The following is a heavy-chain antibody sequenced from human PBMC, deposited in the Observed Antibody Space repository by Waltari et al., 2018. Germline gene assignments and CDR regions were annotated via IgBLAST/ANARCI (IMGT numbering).Heavy chain of an antibody. J-gene: IGHJ4*02. CDR1: GYAFTDYA. CDR2: MNPYNDNT. CDR3: ATRIELTLGGFDH. D-gene: IGHD1-26*01. Sequence: QVQLVQSGAELRKPGASVTVSCKASGYAFTDYAISWVRQATGQGLQWMGWMNPYNDNTGYSQNFQGRVAMTANTSISTVYMELSSLRPEDTAVYFCATRIELTLGGFDHWGQGTLVTVSS. V-gene: IGHV1-8*01.